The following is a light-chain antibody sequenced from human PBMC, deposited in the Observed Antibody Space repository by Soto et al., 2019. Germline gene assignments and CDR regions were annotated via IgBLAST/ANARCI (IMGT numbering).Light chain of an antibody. V-gene: IGKV3-20*01. CDR2: GAS. Sequence: EIVLTQSPGTLSLSPGERATLSCRASQSVRSDYLAWYQQKPGQAPRLHIYGASTRATGIPDRFTGSGSGTDSTLTISRLEPEDFAVYYCQEYLQWPPGMFGQGTTVDMK. J-gene: IGKJ1*01. CDR1: QSVRSDY. CDR3: QEYLQWPPGM.